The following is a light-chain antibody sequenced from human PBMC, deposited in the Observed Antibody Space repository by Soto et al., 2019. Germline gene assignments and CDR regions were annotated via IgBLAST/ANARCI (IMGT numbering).Light chain of an antibody. V-gene: IGKV3-11*01. CDR2: DAS. CDR3: QQRSNWPPYT. CDR1: QRVSSY. Sequence: EIVLTQSQATLSLSPGERATLSCRASQRVSSYLACYQQKPGQAPRLLIYDASNRATGIPARFSGSGSGTDFTLTISSLEPEDFAVYYCQQRSNWPPYTFGQGTKLEIK. J-gene: IGKJ2*01.